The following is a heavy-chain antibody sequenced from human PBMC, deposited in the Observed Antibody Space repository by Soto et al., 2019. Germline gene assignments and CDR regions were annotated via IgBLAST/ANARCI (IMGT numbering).Heavy chain of an antibody. V-gene: IGHV1-69*01. CDR3: XXDLRSGYSHWSGMDV. J-gene: IGHJ6*02. CDR2: IIPIFGTA. D-gene: IGHD3-22*01. CDR1: GGTFSSYA. Sequence: QVQLVQSGAEVKKPGSSVKVSCKASGGTFSSYAISWVRQAPGQGLEWMGGIIPIFGTANYAQKFQGRVTITADESTSTXXXELXXLXXXXXXXXXXXXDLRSGYSHWSGMDVWGQRXTVTVSS.